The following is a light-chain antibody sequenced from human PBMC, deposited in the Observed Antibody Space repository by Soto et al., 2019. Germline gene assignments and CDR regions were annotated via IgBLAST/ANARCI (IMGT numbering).Light chain of an antibody. Sequence: QSVLTQPPSVSGAPGQRVTISCTGSSSNIGPTYDVHWYQQLPGTAPKLLIYANTNRPSGVPDRFSGSKSGTSASLAITGLQAEDFAVYYCQPYNNWPLTFGGGTK. CDR3: QPYNNWPLT. J-gene: IGLJ2*01. CDR1: SSNIGPTYD. V-gene: IGLV1-40*01. CDR2: ANT.